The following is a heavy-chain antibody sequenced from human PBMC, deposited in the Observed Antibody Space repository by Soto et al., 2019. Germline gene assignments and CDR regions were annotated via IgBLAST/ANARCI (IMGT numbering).Heavy chain of an antibody. CDR1: GYTFTRYG. D-gene: IGHD1-26*01. V-gene: IGHV1-18*01. CDR3: ARDKMGYSGTYYDY. CDR2: ISGYSGNT. Sequence: ASVKVSCKAFGYTFTRYGISWVRQAPGQGLEWMGWISGYSGNTNYAQNLQGRVSMTTDTSTSTAYMELRSLRSDDTAFYYCARDKMGYSGTYYDYWGQGTLVTVSS. J-gene: IGHJ4*02.